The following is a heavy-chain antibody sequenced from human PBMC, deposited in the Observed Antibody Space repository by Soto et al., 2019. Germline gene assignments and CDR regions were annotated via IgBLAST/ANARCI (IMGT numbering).Heavy chain of an antibody. V-gene: IGHV4-30-4*01. CDR1: GGSISSGDYY. Sequence: QVQLQESGPGLVKPSQTLSLTCTVSGGSISSGDYYWSWIRQPPGQGLEWIGYIYYSGSTYYNPSLKSRVTISVDPSKNQFPLKLSSVTAADTAVYYCAREGGGYSSQGLDYWGQGTLVTVSS. D-gene: IGHD5-18*01. J-gene: IGHJ4*02. CDR2: IYYSGST. CDR3: AREGGGYSSQGLDY.